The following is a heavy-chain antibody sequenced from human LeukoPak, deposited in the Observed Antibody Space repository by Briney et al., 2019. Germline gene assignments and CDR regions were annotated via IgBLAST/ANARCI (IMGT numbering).Heavy chain of an antibody. CDR1: GGTFSSYA. D-gene: IGHD3-10*01. CDR2: IIPIFGTA. CDR3: ASSMVRGVKDY. V-gene: IGHV1-69*13. J-gene: IGHJ4*02. Sequence: ASVKVSCKASGGTFSSYAISWVRQAPGQGLEWMGGIIPIFGTANYAQKFQGRVTITADESTSTAYMELSSLRSEDTAVYYCASSMVRGVKDYWGQGTLVTVSS.